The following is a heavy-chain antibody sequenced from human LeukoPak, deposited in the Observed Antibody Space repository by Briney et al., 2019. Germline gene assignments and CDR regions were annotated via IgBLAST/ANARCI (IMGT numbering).Heavy chain of an antibody. J-gene: IGHJ5*02. V-gene: IGHV5-51*01. CDR3: ARHRPHDWFDP. CDR1: GXXXXSYW. CDR2: IYPGDSDT. Sequence: SGXXXXSYWIGWVRQMPGKGLEWMGIIYPGDSDTRYSPSFQGQVTISADKSISTAYLQWSSLKASDTAMYYCARHRPHDWFDPWGQGTLVTVSS.